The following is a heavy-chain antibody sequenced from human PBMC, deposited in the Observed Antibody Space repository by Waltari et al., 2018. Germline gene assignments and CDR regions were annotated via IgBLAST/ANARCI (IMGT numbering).Heavy chain of an antibody. Sequence: QVQLQESGPGLVKPSETLSLTCTVSGGSISSYYWSWIRQPPGQGLEGIGYIYYSGSTNYNPSLKSRVTISVDTSKNQFSLKLSSVTAADTAVYYCARDRGIVVVPAANLYYYYGMDVWGQGTTVTVSS. CDR1: GGSISSYY. J-gene: IGHJ6*02. CDR2: IYYSGST. V-gene: IGHV4-59*01. CDR3: ARDRGIVVVPAANLYYYYGMDV. D-gene: IGHD2-2*01.